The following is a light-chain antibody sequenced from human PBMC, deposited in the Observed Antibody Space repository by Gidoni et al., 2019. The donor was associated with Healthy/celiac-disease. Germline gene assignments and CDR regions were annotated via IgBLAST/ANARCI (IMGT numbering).Light chain of an antibody. CDR2: GAS. CDR3: QQYGSSTPYT. J-gene: IGKJ2*01. CDR1: QSVSSSY. Sequence: EIVLTQSPGTLSLSPGERATLSCRASQSVSSSYLAWYQQKPGQAPRLLIDGASSRATGIPDRVSGSGSGTDCTLTISRLEPEEFAVYYCQQYGSSTPYTFGQXTKLEIK. V-gene: IGKV3-20*01.